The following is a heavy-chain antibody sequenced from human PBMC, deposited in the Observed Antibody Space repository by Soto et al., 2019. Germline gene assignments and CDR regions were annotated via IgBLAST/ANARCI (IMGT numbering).Heavy chain of an antibody. CDR3: ARDQVDYIWGSYRSNYFDY. CDR2: ISAYNGNT. V-gene: IGHV1-18*01. CDR1: GYTFTSYG. Sequence: ASVKVSCKASGYTFTSYGISWVRQAPGQGLEWMGWISAYNGNTNYAQKLQGRVTMTTDTSTSTAYMELRSLRSDDTAVYYCARDQVDYIWGSYRSNYFDYWGQGTLVTVSS. D-gene: IGHD3-16*02. J-gene: IGHJ4*02.